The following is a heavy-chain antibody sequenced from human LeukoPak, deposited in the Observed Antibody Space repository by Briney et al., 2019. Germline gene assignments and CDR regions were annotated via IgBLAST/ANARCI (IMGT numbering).Heavy chain of an antibody. V-gene: IGHV3-23*01. D-gene: IGHD2-15*01. CDR3: AREEYCSGGSCYSGPYFDY. J-gene: IGHJ4*02. Sequence: GGSLRLSCAASGFTFSSYAMSWVRQAPGKGPEWVSAISGSGGSTYYADSVKGRFTISRDNSKNTLYLQMNSLRAEDTAVYYCAREEYCSGGSCYSGPYFDYWAREPWSPSPQ. CDR2: ISGSGGST. CDR1: GFTFSSYA.